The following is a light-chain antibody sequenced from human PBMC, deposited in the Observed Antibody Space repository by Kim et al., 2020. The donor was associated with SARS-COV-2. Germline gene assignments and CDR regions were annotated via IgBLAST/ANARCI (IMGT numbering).Light chain of an antibody. CDR1: SSDIGSYNR. CDR3: SSYTSSSTVL. CDR2: EVI. J-gene: IGLJ2*01. V-gene: IGLV2-18*02. Sequence: QSALTQPPSVSGSPGQSVTISCTGTSSDIGSYNRVSWYQQPPGTAPILMIYEVINRPSGVPDRFSGSKSGNTASLTISGLQAEDEADYYCSSYTSSSTVLLGGGTQLTVL.